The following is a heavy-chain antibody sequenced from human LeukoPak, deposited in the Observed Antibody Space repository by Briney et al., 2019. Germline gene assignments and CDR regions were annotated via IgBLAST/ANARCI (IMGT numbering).Heavy chain of an antibody. D-gene: IGHD3-3*01. J-gene: IGHJ5*02. CDR2: INHSGST. CDR1: GGSFSGYY. Sequence: PSETLSLTYAVYGGSFSGYYWSWIRQPPGKGLEWIGEINHSGSTNYNPSLKSRVTISVDTSKNQFSLKLSSVTAADTAVYYCASTPRITIFGVVTPKTNWFDPWGQGTLVTVSS. V-gene: IGHV4-34*01. CDR3: ASTPRITIFGVVTPKTNWFDP.